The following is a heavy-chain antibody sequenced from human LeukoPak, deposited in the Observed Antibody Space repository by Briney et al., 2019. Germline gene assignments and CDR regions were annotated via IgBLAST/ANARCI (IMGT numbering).Heavy chain of an antibody. Sequence: GGSLRLSCAASGFTFDDYAMHWVRQAPGKGLEWVSLISWDGGSTYYADSVKGRFTTSRDNSKNSLYLQMNSLRAEDTALYYCAKDEGSSIASWGQGTLVTVSS. CDR3: AKDEGSSIAS. D-gene: IGHD6-13*01. J-gene: IGHJ4*02. CDR2: ISWDGGST. V-gene: IGHV3-43D*03. CDR1: GFTFDDYA.